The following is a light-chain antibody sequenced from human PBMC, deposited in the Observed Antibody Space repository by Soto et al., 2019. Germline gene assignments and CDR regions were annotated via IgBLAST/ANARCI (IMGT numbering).Light chain of an antibody. CDR2: EVN. CDR3: GSWTSSTTQV. Sequence: QSALTQPASVSGSLGQSITISCTGTSSDVGGFDFVSWYQQHPGKAPKLMIYEVNNRPSGVSNRFSGSKSGNTASLTISGLQAEDEADYYCGSWTSSTTQVLGGGTKLTVL. J-gene: IGLJ3*02. V-gene: IGLV2-14*01. CDR1: SSDVGGFDF.